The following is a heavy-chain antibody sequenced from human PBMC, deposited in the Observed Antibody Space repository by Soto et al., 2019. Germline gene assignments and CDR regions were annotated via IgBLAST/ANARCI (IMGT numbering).Heavy chain of an antibody. V-gene: IGHV1-8*02. CDR3: ARGQGVDWLSYAYYYYYGMDV. Sequence: ASVTVSCTASGYSFTDYHIHWVRQATGQGLEWMGWMNPNSGNTGYAQKFQGRVTMTRNTSISTAYMELSSLRSEDTAVYYCARGQGVDWLSYAYYYYYGMDVWGQGTTVTVSS. J-gene: IGHJ6*02. D-gene: IGHD3-9*01. CDR2: MNPNSGNT. CDR1: GYSFTDYH.